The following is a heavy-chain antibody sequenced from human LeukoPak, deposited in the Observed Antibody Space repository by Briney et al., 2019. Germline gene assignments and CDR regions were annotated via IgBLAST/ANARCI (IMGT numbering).Heavy chain of an antibody. CDR2: VYYSGST. D-gene: IGHD1-26*01. V-gene: IGHV4-59*01. CDR1: GDSITSYY. J-gene: IGHJ4*02. CDR3: ARDASGSHGY. Sequence: SETLSLTCTVSGDSITSYYWTWIRQPPGKGLEWIGYVYYSGSTNYNPSLKSRVTISVDTSKNQFSLKLSSVTAADTAMCYCARDASGSHGYWGQGALVTVSS.